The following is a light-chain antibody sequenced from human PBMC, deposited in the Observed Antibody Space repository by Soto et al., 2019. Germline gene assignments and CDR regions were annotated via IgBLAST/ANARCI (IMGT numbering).Light chain of an antibody. V-gene: IGLV2-8*01. CDR2: EVS. CDR3: SSYAGSNNSYV. CDR1: SSDVGGYNY. J-gene: IGLJ1*01. Sequence: SVLTQPASVSGSPGQSITISCTGTSSDVGGYNYVSWYQQHPGKAPKLMIYEVSNRPSGVPDRFSGSKSGNTASLTVSGLQAEDEADYYCSSYAGSNNSYVFGTGTKVTVL.